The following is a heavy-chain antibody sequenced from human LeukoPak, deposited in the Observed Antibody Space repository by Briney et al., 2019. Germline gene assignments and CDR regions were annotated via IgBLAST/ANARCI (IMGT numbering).Heavy chain of an antibody. CDR2: IFHDDSDT. CDR3: ARHFGKMATNAGGFGV. Sequence: GESLKISCQGSGNLFDSQWLGWVRQMPGKGLEWMGIIFHDDSDTRYSPSFEGQVTISVDRSTSITYLQWNSLKASDTAMYYCARHFGKMATNAGGFGVWGQGTMVTVSS. J-gene: IGHJ3*01. V-gene: IGHV5-51*01. CDR1: GNLFDSQW. D-gene: IGHD5-24*01.